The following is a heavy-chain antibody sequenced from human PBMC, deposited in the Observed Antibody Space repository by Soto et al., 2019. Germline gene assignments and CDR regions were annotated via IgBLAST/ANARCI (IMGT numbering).Heavy chain of an antibody. D-gene: IGHD2-15*01. CDR1: GYTFTSYG. CDR3: ARARLDEVVDY. Sequence: ASVKVSCKASGYTFTSYGISWVRQAPGQGLEWMGWISAYNGNTNYAQKFQGRVTITADKSTSTAYMELSSLRSEDTAVYYCARARLDEVVDYWGQGTLVTVSS. CDR2: ISAYNGNT. V-gene: IGHV1-18*01. J-gene: IGHJ4*02.